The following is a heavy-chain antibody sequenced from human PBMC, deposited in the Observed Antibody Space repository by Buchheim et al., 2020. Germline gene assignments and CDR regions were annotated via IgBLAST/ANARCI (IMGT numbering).Heavy chain of an antibody. D-gene: IGHD6-13*01. J-gene: IGHJ6*02. CDR1: GFTFSSYA. V-gene: IGHV3-30*04. CDR2: ISYDGNNN. CDR3: ARDLGAASVWRYYYYGMDV. Sequence: QVQLVESGGGVVQPGRSLRLSCAASGFTFSSYAMHWVRQAPGKGLEWVAVISYDGNNNYYADSVKGRFTISRDNSKHTLYLQMNSLRAEDTAVYYCARDLGAASVWRYYYYGMDVWGQGTT.